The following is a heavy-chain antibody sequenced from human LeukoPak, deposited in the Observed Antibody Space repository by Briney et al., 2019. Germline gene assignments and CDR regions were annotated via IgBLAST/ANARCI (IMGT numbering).Heavy chain of an antibody. V-gene: IGHV4-34*01. Sequence: SETLSLTCAVYGGSFSGYYWSWIRQPPGKGLEWIGEINHSGSTNYNPSLKSRVTISVDTSKNQFSLNLSSVTAADTAVYFCARPAGMATILAGDGFDIWGQGTMVTVSS. CDR1: GGSFSGYY. D-gene: IGHD5-24*01. CDR3: ARPAGMATILAGDGFDI. CDR2: INHSGST. J-gene: IGHJ3*02.